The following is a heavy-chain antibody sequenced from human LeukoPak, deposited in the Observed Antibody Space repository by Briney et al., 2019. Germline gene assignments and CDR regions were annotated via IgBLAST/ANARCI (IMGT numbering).Heavy chain of an antibody. J-gene: IGHJ4*02. V-gene: IGHV3-49*03. CDR3: TRVLGRYDYVWGSYRTAFDY. CDR2: IRSKAYGGTT. Sequence: GGSLRLSCTASGFTFGDYAMSWFRQAPGKGLEWVGFIRSKAYGGTTEYAASVKGRFTISRDDSKSIAYLQMNSLKTEDTAVYYCTRVLGRYDYVWGSYRTAFDYWGQGTLVTVSS. CDR1: GFTFGDYA. D-gene: IGHD3-16*02.